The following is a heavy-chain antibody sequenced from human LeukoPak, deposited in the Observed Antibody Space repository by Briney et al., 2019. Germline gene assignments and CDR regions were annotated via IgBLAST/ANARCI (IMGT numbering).Heavy chain of an antibody. CDR2: ISWNSRSI. J-gene: IGHJ4*02. Sequence: GGSLRLSCATSGFTFNDYAMYWVRQAPGKGLEWVSGISWNSRSIAYADSVKGRFTISRNNAKNSLYLQMNSLRAEDMALYYCAKEGSSWSTFDYWGQGTLVTVSS. D-gene: IGHD6-13*01. CDR1: GFTFNDYA. CDR3: AKEGSSWSTFDY. V-gene: IGHV3-9*03.